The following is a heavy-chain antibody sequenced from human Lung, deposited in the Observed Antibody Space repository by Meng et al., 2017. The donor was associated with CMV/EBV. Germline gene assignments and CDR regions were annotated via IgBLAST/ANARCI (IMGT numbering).Heavy chain of an antibody. CDR3: ARDHRTSIAAAGTVDY. Sequence: GESLKISCAASGFTFSSYSMNWVRQAPGKGLEWVSSISSSSSYIYYADSVKGRFTISRDNAKNSLYLQMNSPRAEDTAVYYCARDHRTSIAAAGTVDYWGQGTLVTVSS. V-gene: IGHV3-21*01. CDR1: GFTFSSYS. J-gene: IGHJ4*02. D-gene: IGHD6-13*01. CDR2: ISSSSSYI.